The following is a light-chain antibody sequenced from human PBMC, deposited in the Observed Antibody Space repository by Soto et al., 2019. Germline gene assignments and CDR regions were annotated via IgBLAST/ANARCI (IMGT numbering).Light chain of an antibody. CDR2: KAS. V-gene: IGKV1-5*03. Sequence: IQMTQSPSTLSASVGDRVTFTCRASQTISTWLAWYQQKPGEAPKLLIYKASTLEVGVPSRFSARGSGTEFTLTINTLQPADFATYYCQQYNSYPWTFGQGTKV. CDR1: QTISTW. CDR3: QQYNSYPWT. J-gene: IGKJ1*01.